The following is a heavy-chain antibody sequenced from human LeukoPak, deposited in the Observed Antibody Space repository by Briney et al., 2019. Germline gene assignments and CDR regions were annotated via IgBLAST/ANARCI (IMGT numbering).Heavy chain of an antibody. CDR2: ISSSSSYI. CDR1: GFTFSSYS. J-gene: IGHJ4*02. Sequence: GGSLRLSCAASGFTFSSYSMNWVRQAPGKGLEWVSSISSSSSYIYYADSTKGRFTISRDNSKNTLYLQMNSLRAEDTAVYYCAKGAGIVVPGTILHWGQGILVIVSS. V-gene: IGHV3-21*04. D-gene: IGHD6-19*01. CDR3: AKGAGIVVPGTILH.